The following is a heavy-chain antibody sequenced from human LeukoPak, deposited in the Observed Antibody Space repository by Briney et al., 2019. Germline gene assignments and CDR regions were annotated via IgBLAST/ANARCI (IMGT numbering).Heavy chain of an antibody. D-gene: IGHD2-2*01. CDR1: GYSFTSYW. CDR2: IYPGDSDT. V-gene: IGHV5-51*01. Sequence: GESLKISCKGSGYSFTSYWIGWVRQMPGKGLEWMGIIYPGDSDTRYSPSFRGQVTISTDGSIRTAYLQWNSLKASDTATYYCARHGECTLTSCELNCFDPWGQGTLVTVSS. J-gene: IGHJ5*02. CDR3: ARHGECTLTSCELNCFDP.